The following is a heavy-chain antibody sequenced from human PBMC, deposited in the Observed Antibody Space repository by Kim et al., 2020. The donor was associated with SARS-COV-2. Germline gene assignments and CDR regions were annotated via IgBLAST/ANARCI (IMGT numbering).Heavy chain of an antibody. CDR1: GYTLTELS. CDR3: ATGTPYCSSTSCYTSWFDP. J-gene: IGHJ5*02. V-gene: IGHV1-24*01. D-gene: IGHD2-2*02. CDR2: FDPEDGET. Sequence: DSVKVSCKVSGYTLTELSMHWVRQAPGKGLEGMGGFDPEDGETIYAQKFQGRVTMTEDTSTDTAYMELSSLRSEDTAVYYCATGTPYCSSTSCYTSWFDPWGQGTLVTVSS.